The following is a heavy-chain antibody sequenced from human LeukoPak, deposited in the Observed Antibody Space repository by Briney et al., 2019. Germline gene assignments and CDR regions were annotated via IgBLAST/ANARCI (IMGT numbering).Heavy chain of an antibody. J-gene: IGHJ6*02. D-gene: IGHD6-6*01. CDR1: DGSISSYY. Sequence: SETLSLTCTVSDGSISSYYWSWIRQPPGKGLEWIGYIYYSGSTNYNPSLKSRVTISVDTSKNQFSLKLSSVTAADTAVYYCARQYGSSNYYYYYGMDVWGQGTTVTVSS. CDR3: ARQYGSSNYYYYYGMDV. CDR2: IYYSGST. V-gene: IGHV4-59*01.